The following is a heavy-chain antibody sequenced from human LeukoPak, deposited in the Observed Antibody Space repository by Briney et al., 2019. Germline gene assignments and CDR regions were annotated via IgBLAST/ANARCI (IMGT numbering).Heavy chain of an antibody. Sequence: PGGSLRLSCAASGFTFSSYAMSWVRQAPGKGLEWDSAISGSGGSTDYADSVKGRFTISRDISKNTLYLQMNSLRAEDTAVYYCAKGAHSGYVFYFLDYWGQGTLVTVPS. J-gene: IGHJ4*02. CDR2: ISGSGGST. CDR3: AKGAHSGYVFYFLDY. V-gene: IGHV3-23*01. CDR1: GFTFSSYA. D-gene: IGHD5-12*01.